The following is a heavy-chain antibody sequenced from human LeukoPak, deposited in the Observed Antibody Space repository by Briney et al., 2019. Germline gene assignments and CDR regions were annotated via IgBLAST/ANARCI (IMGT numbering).Heavy chain of an antibody. V-gene: IGHV3-23*01. Sequence: PGASLRLSCAASGCTFSSYAMSWVRQAPGKGLEWVSAISGSGGSTYYADSVKGRFTISRDNSKNTLYLQMNSLRAEDTAVYYCAKGAARGRVTTNYYYGMDVWGQGTTVTVSS. D-gene: IGHD4-17*01. CDR2: ISGSGGST. J-gene: IGHJ6*02. CDR1: GCTFSSYA. CDR3: AKGAARGRVTTNYYYGMDV.